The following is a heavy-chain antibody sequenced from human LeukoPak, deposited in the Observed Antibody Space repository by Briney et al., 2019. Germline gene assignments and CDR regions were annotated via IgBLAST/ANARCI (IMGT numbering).Heavy chain of an antibody. J-gene: IGHJ4*02. V-gene: IGHV4-34*01. Sequence: PSETLSLTCAVYGGSFSGYYWSWIRQPPGKGLEWIGEINHSGSTNYNPSLKSRVTISVDTSKNQFSLKLSSVTAADTAVYYCARGNAPSMVRGHDYWGQGTLVTVSS. CDR2: INHSGST. D-gene: IGHD3-10*01. CDR1: GGSFSGYY. CDR3: ARGNAPSMVRGHDY.